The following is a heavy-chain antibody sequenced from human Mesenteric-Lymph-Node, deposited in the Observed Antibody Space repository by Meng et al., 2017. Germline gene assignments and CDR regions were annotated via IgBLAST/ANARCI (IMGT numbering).Heavy chain of an antibody. CDR1: GYTFTGYY. CDR3: ARRYSGQVESLDYYYGMDV. Sequence: ASVKVSCKASGYTFTGYYMHWVRQAPGQGLEWMGWINPNSGGTNYAQKFQGRVTMTRDTSISTAYMELSRLRSDDTAVYYCARRYSGQVESLDYYYGMDVWGQGTTVTVSS. V-gene: IGHV1-2*02. J-gene: IGHJ6*02. D-gene: IGHD1-26*01. CDR2: INPNSGGT.